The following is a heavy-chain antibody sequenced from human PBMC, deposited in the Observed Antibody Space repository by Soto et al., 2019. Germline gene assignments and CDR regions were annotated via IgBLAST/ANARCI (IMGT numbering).Heavy chain of an antibody. CDR2: IFYSGST. J-gene: IGHJ4*02. Sequence: QVQLQESGPGLVKPSQTLSLTCTVSGGSISSGDYYWSWIRQPPGKGLEWIGYIFYSGSTYYNPSLKNRVTTSIDTSKNQFSLKLSSVTAADTAVYYCARAFDDSSHYYGGLGYGGQGTLVTVSS. V-gene: IGHV4-30-4*01. D-gene: IGHD3-22*01. CDR1: GGSISSGDYY. CDR3: ARAFDDSSHYYGGLGY.